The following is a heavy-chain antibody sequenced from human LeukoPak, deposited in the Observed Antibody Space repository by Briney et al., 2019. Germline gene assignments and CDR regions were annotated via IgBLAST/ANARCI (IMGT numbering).Heavy chain of an antibody. V-gene: IGHV3-30*04. J-gene: IGHJ4*02. Sequence: GGSLRLSCAASGFTVSSYAMHWVRQAPGKGLEWVALISYDESNTFYADSVKGRFTISRDNSKNTLYLQMNSLRVEDTAVYYCARDGDGDYVFSYYFDYWGQGTLVTVSS. CDR3: ARDGDGDYVFSYYFDY. CDR2: ISYDESNT. CDR1: GFTVSSYA. D-gene: IGHD4-17*01.